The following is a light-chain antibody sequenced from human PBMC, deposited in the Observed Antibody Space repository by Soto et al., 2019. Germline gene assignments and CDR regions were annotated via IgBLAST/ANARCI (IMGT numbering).Light chain of an antibody. Sequence: QSALTQPASVSGSPGQSITISCTGTSSDVGGYTYVSWYQQHPGKAPKLIIYDVSNRPSGVSNRFSGSKSGNAASLTISGLQAEDEADYYFSSYTSSSTYVVFGGGTKLTVL. CDR2: DVS. J-gene: IGLJ2*01. CDR3: SSYTSSSTYVV. V-gene: IGLV2-14*01. CDR1: SSDVGGYTY.